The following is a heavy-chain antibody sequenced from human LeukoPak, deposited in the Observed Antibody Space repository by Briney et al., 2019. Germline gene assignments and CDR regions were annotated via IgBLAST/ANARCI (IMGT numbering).Heavy chain of an antibody. CDR3: ARIQGDGYNYYFDY. Sequence: SVKVSCKASGYTFTSYGISWVRQAPGRGLEWMGGIIPIFGTANYAQKFQGRVTITADESTSTAYMELSSLRSEDTAVYYCARIQGDGYNYYFDYWGQGTLVTVSS. CDR2: IIPIFGTA. D-gene: IGHD5-24*01. J-gene: IGHJ4*02. V-gene: IGHV1-69*13. CDR1: GYTFTSYG.